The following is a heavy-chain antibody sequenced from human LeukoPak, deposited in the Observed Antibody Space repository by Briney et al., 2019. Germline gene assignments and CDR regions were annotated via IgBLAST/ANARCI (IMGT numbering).Heavy chain of an antibody. D-gene: IGHD1-26*01. V-gene: IGHV4-38-2*01. CDR3: ARTQSSGIVGATTQFEY. J-gene: IGHJ4*02. CDR2: MYHSGST. CDR1: GYSISSGYY. Sequence: PSETLSLNCAVSGYSISSGYYWGWVRQPPGKGLEWIGSMYHSGSTYYNPSLKSRVTISVDTSKNQFSLKLTSVTAADTAVYFCARTQSSGIVGATTQFEYWGQGTLVTVSS.